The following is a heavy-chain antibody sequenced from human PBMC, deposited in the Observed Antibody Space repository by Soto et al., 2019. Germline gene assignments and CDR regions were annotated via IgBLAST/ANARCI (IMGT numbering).Heavy chain of an antibody. CDR2: IKTKGDGETR. V-gene: IGHV3-15*01. D-gene: IGHD1-1*01. Sequence: EVQMVQSGGDLVKPGGSLRLSCVTSGFMFSSAWMNWVRQAPGKGLEWVARIKTKGDGETRDYAAPVKGRFTISRDDSKKTVYLQMNRLRAEDTAVYYCVEGWNDFWGQGNLVTVSS. J-gene: IGHJ4*02. CDR1: GFMFSSAW. CDR3: VEGWNDF.